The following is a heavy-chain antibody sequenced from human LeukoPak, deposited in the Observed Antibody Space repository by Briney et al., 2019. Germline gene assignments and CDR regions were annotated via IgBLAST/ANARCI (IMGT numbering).Heavy chain of an antibody. CDR1: GYTFSDYY. Sequence: ASVKVSCKTSGYTFSDYYMHWVRQAPGQGLEWMGIINPSGGSTTYTQKFQGRVTMTRDTSTSTVYMELSRLTSEDTAVYYCARDSLPHYYTSGSQNPADYWGQGTLVTVSS. V-gene: IGHV1-46*01. CDR3: ARDSLPHYYTSGSQNPADY. CDR2: INPSGGST. J-gene: IGHJ4*02. D-gene: IGHD3-10*01.